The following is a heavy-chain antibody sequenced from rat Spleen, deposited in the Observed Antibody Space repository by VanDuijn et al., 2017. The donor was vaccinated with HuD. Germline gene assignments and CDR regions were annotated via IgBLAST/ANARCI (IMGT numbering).Heavy chain of an antibody. CDR2: ISTGGDDT. V-gene: IGHV5S13*01. Sequence: EVQLVESDGGLVQPGRSLKLSCAASGFTFSDYYMAWVRQAPTKGLEWVASISTGGDDTYNRDSVKGRFTISRDDAKNTQYLQMDSLRSEDTAIYYCTRQRGDGSYHGGQGVMVTVSS. J-gene: IGHJ2*01. CDR3: TRQRGDGSYH. D-gene: IGHD1-12*01. CDR1: GFTFSDYY.